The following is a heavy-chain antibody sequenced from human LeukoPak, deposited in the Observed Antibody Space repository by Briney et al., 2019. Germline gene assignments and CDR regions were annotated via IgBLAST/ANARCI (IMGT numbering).Heavy chain of an antibody. CDR1: GGSVSTDYY. V-gene: IGHV4-39*02. J-gene: IGHJ4*02. D-gene: IGHD1-1*01. CDR3: ARDGPWKSDC. CDR2: PCSGGNT. Sequence: KSSETLSLTCTVSGGSVSTDYYWGWIRQPPGKGLEWIGSPCSGGNTCYNPSFRSRVIIFADSSKNQFSLKLTSVTAADTAVYYCARDGPWKSDCWGQGTLVTVSS.